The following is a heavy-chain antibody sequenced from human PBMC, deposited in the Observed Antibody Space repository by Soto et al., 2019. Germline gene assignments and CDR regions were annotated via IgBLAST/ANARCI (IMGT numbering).Heavy chain of an antibody. J-gene: IGHJ4*02. CDR1: GFTFSSYA. CDR3: AREVAEWLVPNDEYYFDY. CDR2: ISYDGSNK. D-gene: IGHD6-19*01. Sequence: VGSLRLSCAASGFTFSSYAMHWVRQAPGKGLEWVAVISYDGSNKYYADSVKGRFTISRDNSKNTLYLQMNSLRAEDTAVYYCAREVAEWLVPNDEYYFDYWGQGTLVTVSS. V-gene: IGHV3-30-3*01.